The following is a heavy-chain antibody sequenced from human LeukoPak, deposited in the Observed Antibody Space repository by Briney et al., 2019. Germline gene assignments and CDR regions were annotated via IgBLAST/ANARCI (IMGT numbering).Heavy chain of an antibody. CDR3: ARSDYVWGSYRYLDY. CDR1: GGSISSGSYY. D-gene: IGHD3-16*02. J-gene: IGHJ4*02. V-gene: IGHV4-61*02. Sequence: SLTLSLTCTVSGGSISSGSYYWSWIRQPAGKGLEWIGRIYTSGSTNYNPSLKSRVTISVDTSKNQFSLKLSSVTAADTAVYYCARSDYVWGSYRYLDYWGQGTLVTVSS. CDR2: IYTSGST.